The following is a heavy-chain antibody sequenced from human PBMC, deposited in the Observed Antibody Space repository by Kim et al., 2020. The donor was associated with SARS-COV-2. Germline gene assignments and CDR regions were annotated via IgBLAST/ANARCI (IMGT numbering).Heavy chain of an antibody. V-gene: IGHV1-69*13. CDR1: GGTFSSYA. J-gene: IGHJ5*02. CDR3: ARVLCSRTSCFSRGSNWFDP. CDR2: IIPIFGTA. D-gene: IGHD2-2*01. Sequence: SVKVSCKASGGTFSSYAISWVRQAPGQGLEWMGGIIPIFGTANYAQKVQGRVTITADESTRTAYMELSSLRSEDTAVYYCARVLCSRTSCFSRGSNWFDPWGQGTLVTVSS.